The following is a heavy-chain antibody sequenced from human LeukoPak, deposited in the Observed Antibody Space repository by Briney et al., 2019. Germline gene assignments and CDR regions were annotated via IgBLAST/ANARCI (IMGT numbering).Heavy chain of an antibody. D-gene: IGHD4-17*01. Sequence: GGSLRLSCAASGFTFSSYAMSWVRQAPGKGLEWVSAISGSGGSTYYADSVKGRFTISRDNSKNTLYLQMNSLRAEDTAVYYCATLGGYGDYYYYYYMDVWGKGTTVTVSS. CDR2: ISGSGGST. J-gene: IGHJ6*03. CDR3: ATLGGYGDYYYYYYMDV. V-gene: IGHV3-23*01. CDR1: GFTFSSYA.